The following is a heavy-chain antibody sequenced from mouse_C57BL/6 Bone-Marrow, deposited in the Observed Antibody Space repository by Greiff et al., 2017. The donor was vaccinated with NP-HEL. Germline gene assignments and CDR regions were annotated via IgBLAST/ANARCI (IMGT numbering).Heavy chain of an antibody. CDR1: GYTFTSYW. J-gene: IGHJ3*01. CDR3: ARRGLISPGFAY. CDR2: IYPGSGST. Sequence: QVQLKQPGAELVKPGASVKMSCKASGYTFTSYWITWVKQRPGQGLEWIGDIYPGSGSTNYNEKFKSKATLTVDTSSSTAYMQLSSLTSEDSAVYYCARRGLISPGFAYWGQGTLVTVSA. V-gene: IGHV1-55*01. D-gene: IGHD3-1*01.